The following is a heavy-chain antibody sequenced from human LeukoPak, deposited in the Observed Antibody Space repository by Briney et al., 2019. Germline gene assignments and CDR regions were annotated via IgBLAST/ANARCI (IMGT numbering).Heavy chain of an antibody. Sequence: GASVKVSCKXSGYTFTGYYMHWVRQAPGQGLEWMGRINPNSGGTNYAQKFQGRVTMTRDTSISTAYMELSRLRSDDTAVYYCARSQRITIFGVVRLNWFDPWGQGTLVTVSS. CDR3: ARSQRITIFGVVRLNWFDP. CDR1: GYTFTGYY. J-gene: IGHJ5*02. V-gene: IGHV1-2*06. CDR2: INPNSGGT. D-gene: IGHD3-3*01.